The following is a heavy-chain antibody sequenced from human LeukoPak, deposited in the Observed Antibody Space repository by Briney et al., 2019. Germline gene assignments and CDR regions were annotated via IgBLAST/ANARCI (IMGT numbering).Heavy chain of an antibody. CDR2: IYSSGST. D-gene: IGHD6-19*01. Sequence: PSETLSLTCTVSGGSISRYSWSWIRKPPGKGLEWIGYIYSSGSTNYKPSLKSRVTISIDTAKNQFSLKLNSVTAADTAMYYCARVETSAWSTSYYYYFHMDVWGKGTTVTISS. CDR3: ARVETSAWSTSYYYYFHMDV. CDR1: GGSISRYS. J-gene: IGHJ6*03. V-gene: IGHV4-59*01.